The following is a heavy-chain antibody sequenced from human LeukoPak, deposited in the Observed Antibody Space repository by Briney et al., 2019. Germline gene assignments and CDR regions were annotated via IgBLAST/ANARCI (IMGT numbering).Heavy chain of an antibody. J-gene: IGHJ3*02. V-gene: IGHV3-48*03. CDR2: MSSTGNTI. Sequence: GGSLRLSCAASGFTFSSYEMNWVRQAPGKGLEWVSYMSSTGNTIYFADSVKGRFTIYRDNAKNSMYLQMNSLRAEDTAVYYCARAYSGSLTTFDIWGQGTMVTVSS. CDR3: ARAYSGSLTTFDI. D-gene: IGHD1-26*01. CDR1: GFTFSSYE.